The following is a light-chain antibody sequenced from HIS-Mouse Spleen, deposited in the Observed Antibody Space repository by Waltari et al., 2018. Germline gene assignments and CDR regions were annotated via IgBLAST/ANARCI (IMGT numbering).Light chain of an antibody. V-gene: IGLV2-11*01. CDR2: DVS. Sequence: QSALTQPRSVSGSPGQSVTISCTGTSSDVGGYNYVSWYQQHPGKAPKLMIYDVSKRPSGIPERFSGSSSGTTVTLTISGAQVEDEADYYCYSAADNSGVFGGGTKLTVL. CDR3: YSAADNSGV. CDR1: SSDVGGYNY. J-gene: IGLJ2*01.